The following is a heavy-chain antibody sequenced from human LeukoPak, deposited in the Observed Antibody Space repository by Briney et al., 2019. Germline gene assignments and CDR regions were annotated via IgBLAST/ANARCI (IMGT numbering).Heavy chain of an antibody. CDR1: GFTFNSQA. V-gene: IGHV3-23*01. D-gene: IGHD3-16*02. J-gene: IGHJ4*02. Sequence: GGSLRLSCAASGFTFNSQAMTWVRQAPGKGLEWVSGISGRGGVTKYADSVKDRFTISRGNSRSMLYLQLNNLRAEDSAVYYCASFPRADLHFIIIDYWGQGTLVTVSS. CDR2: ISGRGGVT. CDR3: ASFPRADLHFIIIDY.